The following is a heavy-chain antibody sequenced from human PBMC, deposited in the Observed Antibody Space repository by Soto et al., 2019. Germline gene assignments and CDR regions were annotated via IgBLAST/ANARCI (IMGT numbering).Heavy chain of an antibody. CDR1: GFSFSSHG. Sequence: QVQLVESGGNVVQPGRSRRLSCAASGFSFSSHGMHWVRQAPGKGLEWVAHLWAGGNIRYYAYSVKGRFTISSDHSKNTLYLQMDSLGAEDTAVYYCARDAQHLANYGMDVWGQGTTVTVSS. V-gene: IGHV3-33*01. CDR3: ARDAQHLANYGMDV. CDR2: LWAGGNIR. D-gene: IGHD3-3*02. J-gene: IGHJ6*02.